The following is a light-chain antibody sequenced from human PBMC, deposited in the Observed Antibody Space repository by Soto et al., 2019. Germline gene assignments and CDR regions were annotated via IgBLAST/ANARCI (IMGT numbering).Light chain of an antibody. V-gene: IGLV3-21*02. CDR2: DDR. CDR3: QVWDSSSDYPGI. Sequence: SYELTQPPSVSVAPGQTARITCGGHNIGNKAVHWYQQKPGQAPMLVVYDDRDRPSGIPERISGSNSGNTATLTISRVEAGDEADYYCQVWDSSSDYPGIFGGGTKLTVL. CDR1: NIGNKA. J-gene: IGLJ2*01.